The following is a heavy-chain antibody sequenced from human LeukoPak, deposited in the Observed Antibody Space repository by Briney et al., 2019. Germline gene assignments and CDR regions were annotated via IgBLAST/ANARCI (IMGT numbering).Heavy chain of an antibody. CDR2: MRPDGSEK. CDR1: GFSFSSCW. D-gene: IGHD3-9*01. J-gene: IGHJ4*02. V-gene: IGHV3-7*03. Sequence: GGSLRLSCAASGFSFSSCWMSWVRQAPGKGLEWVANMRPDGSEKYYVDSVKGRFIISRDNAKNSLYLQMNSLRVEVTAVYYCARDSGYRDYWGQGTAVTVSS. CDR3: ARDSGYRDY.